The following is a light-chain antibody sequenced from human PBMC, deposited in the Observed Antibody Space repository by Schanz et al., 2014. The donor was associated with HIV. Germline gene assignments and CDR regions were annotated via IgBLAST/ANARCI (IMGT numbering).Light chain of an antibody. CDR3: QQYYSTPPT. V-gene: IGKV4-1*01. J-gene: IGKJ4*01. CDR2: WAS. Sequence: DTVMTQSPDSLAVSLGERASINCKSSQSVLYSSNNKNYLAWYQQKPGQPPKLLIYWASTRESGVPERFSGSGSGTDFTLTISSLQAEDVAVYYCQQYYSTPPTFGGGTKVEIK. CDR1: QSVLYSSNNKNY.